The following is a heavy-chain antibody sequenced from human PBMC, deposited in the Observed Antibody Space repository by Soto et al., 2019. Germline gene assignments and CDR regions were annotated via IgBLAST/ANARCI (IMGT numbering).Heavy chain of an antibody. CDR3: TTDWVVVVPAAIEGFCP. CDR2: IKSKTDGGTT. CDR1: GFTFNGSA. D-gene: IGHD2-2*01. Sequence: GGPLRLSCSASGFTFNGSAMHWVRQAPGKGLEWVGRIKSKTDGGTTDYAAPVKGRFTISRDDSKNTLYLQMNSLKTEDTAVYYCTTDWVVVVPAAIEGFCPWGQGTLVTVSS. J-gene: IGHJ5*02. V-gene: IGHV3-15*07.